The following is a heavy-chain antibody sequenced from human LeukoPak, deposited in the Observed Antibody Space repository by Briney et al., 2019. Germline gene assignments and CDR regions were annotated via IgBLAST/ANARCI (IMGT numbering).Heavy chain of an antibody. Sequence: GGSLRLSCAASGFTFSSYGMHWVRQAPGKGPEWVSYIDARSGITYYADSVQGRFTISRDNAKESVFLQMNSLRADDTAVYYCARTYVGRGPPGDAFDNWGPGTLVIVSS. V-gene: IGHV3-48*01. CDR2: IDARSGIT. CDR1: GFTFSSYG. CDR3: ARTYVGRGPPGDAFDN. D-gene: IGHD3-10*02. J-gene: IGHJ3*02.